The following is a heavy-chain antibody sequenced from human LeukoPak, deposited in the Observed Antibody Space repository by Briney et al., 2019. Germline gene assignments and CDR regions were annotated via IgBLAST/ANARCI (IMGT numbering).Heavy chain of an antibody. V-gene: IGHV4-38-2*02. CDR2: VFHSGNT. J-gene: IGHJ5*02. Sequence: SETLSLTCTVSGYSISSTYYWGWIRQPPGKGLEWVGSVFHSGNTYYNPSLKSRLTISADTSKNQFSLTLTSVTAADTAVYYCARVRRMQTRLGGSGPLGINWFDPWGQGTLVTVSS. CDR1: GYSISSTYY. D-gene: IGHD3-16*01. CDR3: ARVRRMQTRLGGSGPLGINWFDP.